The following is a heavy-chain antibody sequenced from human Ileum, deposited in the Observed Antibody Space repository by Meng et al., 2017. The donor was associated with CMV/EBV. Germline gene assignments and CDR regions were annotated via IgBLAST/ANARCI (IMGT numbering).Heavy chain of an antibody. V-gene: IGHV4-59*01. CDR2: IYHSGIT. Sequence: QLQLQESGAGRAKPSETLSLTCSPSGGVISSYYWTWIRQPPGKGLEWIGYIYHSGITNYNPSLRSRFTISVDTSKNQFSLKLNSVTAADTAIYYCARGRIYYDYWGRGALVTVSS. J-gene: IGHJ4*02. CDR1: GGVISSYY. CDR3: ARGRIYYDY. D-gene: IGHD2/OR15-2a*01.